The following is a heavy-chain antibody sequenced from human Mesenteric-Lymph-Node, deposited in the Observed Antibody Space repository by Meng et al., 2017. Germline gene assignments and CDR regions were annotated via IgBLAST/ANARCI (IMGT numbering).Heavy chain of an antibody. J-gene: IGHJ6*02. V-gene: IGHV1-2*02. CDR2: INPNSGGT. CDR3: AGMGSGWEETYYYYGMDV. D-gene: IGHD6-19*01. Sequence: ASVKVSCKASGYTFTGYYMHWVRQAPGQGLEWMGWINPNSGGTNYAQKFQGRVTMTRDTSISTAYMELNRLRSDDTAVYYCAGMGSGWEETYYYYGMDVWGQGTTVTVSS. CDR1: GYTFTGYY.